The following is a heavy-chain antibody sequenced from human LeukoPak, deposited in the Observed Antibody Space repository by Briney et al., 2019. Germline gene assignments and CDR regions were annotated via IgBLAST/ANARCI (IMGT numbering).Heavy chain of an antibody. J-gene: IGHJ4*02. CDR1: GFTFSSYW. V-gene: IGHV3-74*01. D-gene: IGHD3-3*01. CDR3: AREAALYSYDFWSGYSQFDY. CDR2: INSDGSST. Sequence: GRSLRLSCAASGFTFSSYWMHWVRQAPGKGLVWVSRINSDGSSTIYADSVKGRFTISRDNAKNTLYLQMNSLRAEDTAVYYCAREAALYSYDFWSGYSQFDYWGQGTLVTVSS.